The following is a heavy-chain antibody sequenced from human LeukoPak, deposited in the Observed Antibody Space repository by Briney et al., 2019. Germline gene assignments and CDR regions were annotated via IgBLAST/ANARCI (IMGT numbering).Heavy chain of an antibody. CDR1: GFTFSSFG. D-gene: IGHD2-21*02. CDR3: AKVPKYCGGDCYSYLDY. J-gene: IGHJ4*02. Sequence: QTGGSLRLSCAASGFTFSSFGLSWVRQAPGKGLEWVSIISGSGAGTIYADSVKGRFTVSRDNSKNTLYLQMNTLRAEDTAVYYRAKVPKYCGGDCYSYLDYWGQGTLVTVSS. V-gene: IGHV3-23*01. CDR2: ISGSGAGT.